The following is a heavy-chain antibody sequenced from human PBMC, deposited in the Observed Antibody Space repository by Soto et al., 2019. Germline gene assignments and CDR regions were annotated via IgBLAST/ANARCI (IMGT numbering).Heavy chain of an antibody. V-gene: IGHV3-30-3*01. CDR2: ISYDGSSK. Sequence: GGSLRLSCAASGFTFSSYAMHWVRQAPGKGLEWVAVISYDGSSKYYADSVKGRFTISRDNSKNTLYLQMNSLRAEDTAVYYCARGGDSRYYYYYYMDVWGKGITVTVSS. D-gene: IGHD7-27*01. CDR3: ARGGDSRYYYYYYMDV. J-gene: IGHJ6*03. CDR1: GFTFSSYA.